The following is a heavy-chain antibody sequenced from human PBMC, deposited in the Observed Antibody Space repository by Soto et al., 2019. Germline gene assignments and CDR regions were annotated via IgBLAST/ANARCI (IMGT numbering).Heavy chain of an antibody. D-gene: IGHD3-16*01. V-gene: IGHV3-33*01. CDR2: IWYDGSNK. CDR3: ARERGMITFGGVPPWLRPLGMDV. CDR1: GFTFSSYG. Sequence: PGGSLRLSCAASGFTFSSYGMHWVRQAPGKGLEWVAVIWYDGSNKYYADSVKGRFTISRDNSKNTLYLQMNSLRAEDTAVYYCARERGMITFGGVPPWLRPLGMDVWGQGTTVTVSS. J-gene: IGHJ6*02.